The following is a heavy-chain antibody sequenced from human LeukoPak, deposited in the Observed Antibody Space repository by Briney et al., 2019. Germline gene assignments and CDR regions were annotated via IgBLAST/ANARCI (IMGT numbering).Heavy chain of an antibody. D-gene: IGHD3-9*01. CDR2: ISSSSSTI. J-gene: IGHJ2*01. CDR1: GFTFSSYS. CDR3: TTDGLYYDILKGQPKRGYFDL. V-gene: IGHV3-48*02. Sequence: GGSLRLSCAASGFTFSSYSMNWVRQAPGKGLEWVSYISSSSSTIYYADSVKGRFTISRDNAKNSLYLQMNSLRDEDTAVYYHTTDGLYYDILKGQPKRGYFDLWGRGTLVTVSS.